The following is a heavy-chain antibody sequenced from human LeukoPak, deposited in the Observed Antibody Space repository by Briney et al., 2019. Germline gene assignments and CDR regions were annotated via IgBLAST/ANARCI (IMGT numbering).Heavy chain of an antibody. Sequence: ASVKVSCKASGYTFTSYAISWVRQAPGQGLEWMGWISSYNHNTNYAQKLQGRVTLTTDTSTSTAYMELRSLRSDDTAVYYCARVKYDILTGYYFHFDYWGQGTLVTVSS. D-gene: IGHD3-9*01. CDR3: ARVKYDILTGYYFHFDY. V-gene: IGHV1-18*01. CDR2: ISSYNHNT. CDR1: GYTFTSYA. J-gene: IGHJ4*02.